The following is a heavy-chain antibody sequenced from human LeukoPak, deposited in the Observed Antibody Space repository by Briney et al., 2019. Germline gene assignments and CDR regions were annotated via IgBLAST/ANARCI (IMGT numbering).Heavy chain of an antibody. CDR2: IRSKANTHAT. Sequence: GGSLKLSCATSGFTFSSSAMHWVRQASGKGLEWVGHIRSKANTHATTYAASVKGRFTISRDDSKNTGYLQMNSLKSEDTAVYYCASPNDYGDQFYFDFWGQGTLVTVSS. CDR3: ASPNDYGDQFYFDF. D-gene: IGHD4-17*01. V-gene: IGHV3-73*01. J-gene: IGHJ4*02. CDR1: GFTFSSSA.